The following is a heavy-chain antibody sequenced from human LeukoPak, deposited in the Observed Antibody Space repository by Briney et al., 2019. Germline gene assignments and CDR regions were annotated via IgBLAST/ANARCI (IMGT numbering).Heavy chain of an antibody. V-gene: IGHV4-39*01. Sequence: ETLSLTFTVSGGSISSSSYYWGWIRQPPGKGLEWIGSIYYSGSTYYNPSLKSRVTISVDTSKNQFSLKLSSVTAADTAVYYCASSYSSWAGYWGQGTLVTVSS. CDR2: IYYSGST. D-gene: IGHD6-13*01. J-gene: IGHJ4*02. CDR3: ASSYSSWAGY. CDR1: GGSISSSSYY.